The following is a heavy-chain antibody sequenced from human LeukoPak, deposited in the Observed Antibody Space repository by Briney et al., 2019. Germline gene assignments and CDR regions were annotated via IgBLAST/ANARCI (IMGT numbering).Heavy chain of an antibody. CDR1: GFTFGKYW. D-gene: IGHD3-9*01. CDR2: IKLDGSEK. CDR3: AKVPRQHDNWFDP. Sequence: GGSLRLSCVASGFTFGKYWMSWVRQAPGKGLEWVANIKLDGSEKNYVDSVKGRFTISRDDAKNSLYLQMYSLRAEDTAIYYCAKVPRQHDNWFDPWGQGTLVTVSS. J-gene: IGHJ5*02. V-gene: IGHV3-7*01.